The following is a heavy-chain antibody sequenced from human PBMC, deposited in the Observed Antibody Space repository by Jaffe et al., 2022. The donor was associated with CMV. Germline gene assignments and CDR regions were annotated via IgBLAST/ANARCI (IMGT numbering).Heavy chain of an antibody. CDR2: IYPGDSDT. D-gene: IGHD6-6*01. J-gene: IGHJ5*02. CDR3: ARHSPIGGMGPFHIAARLKGFDP. V-gene: IGHV5-51*01. CDR1: GYSFTSYW. Sequence: EVQLVQSGAEVKKPGESLKISCKGSGYSFTSYWIGWVRQMPGKGLEWMGIIYPGDSDTRYSPSFQGQVTISADKSISTAYLQWSSLKASDTAMYYCARHSPIGGMGPFHIAARLKGFDPWGQGTLVTVSS.